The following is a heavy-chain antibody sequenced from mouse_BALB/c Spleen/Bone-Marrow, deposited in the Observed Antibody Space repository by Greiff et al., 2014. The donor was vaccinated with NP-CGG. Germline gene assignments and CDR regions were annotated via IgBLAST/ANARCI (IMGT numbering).Heavy chain of an antibody. CDR1: ALNIKDSY. Sequence: DVKLQESGAELVRPGALVRLSCKALALNIKDSYLHWGMKRLKRALNGIGWIDPENYNVIYDPKFQGKASLTADTSSNTAYLQLSSLTSEDTAVYYCARLSPYGGFDYWGQGTTLTVSS. D-gene: IGHD1-1*01. J-gene: IGHJ2*01. CDR2: IDPENYNV. CDR3: ARLSPYGGFDY. V-gene: IGHV14-1*02.